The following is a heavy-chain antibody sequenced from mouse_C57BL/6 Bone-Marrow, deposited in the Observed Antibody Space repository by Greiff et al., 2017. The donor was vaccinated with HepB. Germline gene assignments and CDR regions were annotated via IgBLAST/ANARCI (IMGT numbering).Heavy chain of an antibody. D-gene: IGHD1-1*01. V-gene: IGHV14-1*01. CDR1: GYTFTSYW. Sequence: VQLQQSGAELVKPGASVKMSCKASGYTFTSYWITWVKQRPGQGLEWIGRIDPEDGDTEYAPKFQGKATMTADTSSNTAYLQLSSLTSEDTAVYYCTTGYGSSLYYFDYWGQGTTLTVSS. J-gene: IGHJ2*01. CDR3: TTGYGSSLYYFDY. CDR2: IDPEDGDT.